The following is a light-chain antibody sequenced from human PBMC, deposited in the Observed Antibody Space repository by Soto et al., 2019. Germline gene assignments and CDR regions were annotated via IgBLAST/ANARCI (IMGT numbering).Light chain of an antibody. CDR3: SSYTSSSTLAVV. V-gene: IGLV2-14*01. CDR2: EVS. J-gene: IGLJ2*01. Sequence: QSALTQPASVSGSPGQSITISCTGTSSDVGGYNYVSWYQQHPGKAPKLIIYEVSNRPSGVSNRFSGSKSGNTATLTISGLQAEDYADYYFSSYTSSSTLAVVFGGGTKLTVL. CDR1: SSDVGGYNY.